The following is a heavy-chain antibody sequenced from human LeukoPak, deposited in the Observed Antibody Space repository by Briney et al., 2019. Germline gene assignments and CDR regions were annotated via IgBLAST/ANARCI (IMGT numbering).Heavy chain of an antibody. J-gene: IGHJ4*02. V-gene: IGHV4-59*01. CDR2: IYYSGST. Sequence: SETLSLTCTVSGGSISSYYWSWIRQPTGKGLEWIGYIYYSGSTNYNPSLKSRVTISVDTSKNQFSLKLSSVTAADTAVYYCARCSSTSCYYVYWGQGTLVTVSS. CDR3: ARCSSTSCYYVY. D-gene: IGHD2-2*01. CDR1: GGSISSYY.